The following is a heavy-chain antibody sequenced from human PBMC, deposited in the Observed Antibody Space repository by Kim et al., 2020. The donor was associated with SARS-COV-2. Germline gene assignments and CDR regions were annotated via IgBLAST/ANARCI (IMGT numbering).Heavy chain of an antibody. J-gene: IGHJ6*02. D-gene: IGHD3-22*01. V-gene: IGHV3-23*01. Sequence: GGSLRLSCAASGFTFSSYAMSWVRQAPGKGLEWVSAISGSGGSIYYADSVKGRFTISRDNSKNTLYLQMNSLRAEDTAVYYCAKPSQGGTYYHDSNTYYYYGMDVWGHGTTVTVSS. CDR2: ISGSGGSI. CDR1: GFTFSSYA. CDR3: AKPSQGGTYYHDSNTYYYYGMDV.